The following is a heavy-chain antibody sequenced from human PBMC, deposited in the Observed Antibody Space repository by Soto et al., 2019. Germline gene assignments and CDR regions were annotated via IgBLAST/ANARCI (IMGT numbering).Heavy chain of an antibody. Sequence: EVQLVESGGGLVQPGGSLRLSCAASGFTFSSDAMSCVRQAPGKGLEWVSYIGSSGESIYHLDSVEGRFTISRDNAKNSLYLQLNSVRAEVTAMYYCVRDHGHCVVAYDAFDIWGQGTMLTLSS. D-gene: IGHD3-16*02. CDR3: VRDHGHCVVAYDAFDI. V-gene: IGHV3-48*01. CDR1: GFTFSSDA. CDR2: IGSSGESI. J-gene: IGHJ3*02.